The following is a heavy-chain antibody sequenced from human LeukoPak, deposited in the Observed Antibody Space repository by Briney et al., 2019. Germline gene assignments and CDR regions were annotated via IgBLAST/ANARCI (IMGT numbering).Heavy chain of an antibody. Sequence: SETLSLTCNVSGGSIRSYYWSWIRQPPGKGLEWIGFISYSGYTNYKPSLKRRATISVDTSKNQFSVKLSSVTAADTAVYHCAREVPDSIGYYFDYWGQGTLVSVSS. D-gene: IGHD3-22*01. J-gene: IGHJ4*02. CDR2: ISYSGYT. CDR3: AREVPDSIGYYFDY. CDR1: GGSIRSYY. V-gene: IGHV4-59*01.